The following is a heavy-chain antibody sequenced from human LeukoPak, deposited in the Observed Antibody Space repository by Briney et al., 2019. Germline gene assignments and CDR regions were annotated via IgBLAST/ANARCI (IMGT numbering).Heavy chain of an antibody. J-gene: IGHJ5*02. V-gene: IGHV4-39*01. Sequence: SETLSLTCTVPRGSIRSSSSYWGWIRQPPGKGLQWIGSIYYSGSTYYNPSLKSRLTISVDTSKNPFSLKLSSLSAADTAVYYCASSGRVPHCGGDCFSGWFDPGGQGTLVTVSS. CDR1: RGSIRSSSSY. D-gene: IGHD2-21*02. CDR3: ASSGRVPHCGGDCFSGWFDP. CDR2: IYYSGST.